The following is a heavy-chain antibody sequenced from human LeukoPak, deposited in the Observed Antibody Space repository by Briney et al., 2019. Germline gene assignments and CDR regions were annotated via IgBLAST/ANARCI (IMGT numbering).Heavy chain of an antibody. D-gene: IGHD3-16*01. J-gene: IGHJ4*02. Sequence: SETLSLTCAVYGGSFSGYYWSWIRQPPGKGLEWIGEINHSGSTNYNPSLKSRVTISVDTSKNQFSLKLSSVTAADTAVYYCAGVRGLSDYWGQGTLVTVSS. CDR1: GGSFSGYY. V-gene: IGHV4-34*01. CDR2: INHSGST. CDR3: AGVRGLSDY.